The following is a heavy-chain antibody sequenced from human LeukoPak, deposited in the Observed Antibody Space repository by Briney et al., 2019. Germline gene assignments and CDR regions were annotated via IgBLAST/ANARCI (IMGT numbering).Heavy chain of an antibody. CDR3: ASILRSSSGYYFDY. J-gene: IGHJ4*02. D-gene: IGHD3-10*01. V-gene: IGHV3-66*01. CDR2: IYSGDTT. CDR1: GFTVSTNY. Sequence: GGSLRLSCAASGFTVSTNYMSWVRQAPGKGLEWVSVIYSGDTTFYADSVRGKFTISRDNSENTLYLQMNSLRAEDTAVYYCASILRSSSGYYFDYWGQGTLVTVSS.